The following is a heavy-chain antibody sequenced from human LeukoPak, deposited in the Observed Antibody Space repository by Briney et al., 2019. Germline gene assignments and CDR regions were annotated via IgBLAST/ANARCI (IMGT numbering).Heavy chain of an antibody. D-gene: IGHD6-25*01. CDR3: ARGPAADPFDH. Sequence: PGGPLRLSCAASGITVSNHWMHWVRQAPGKGLEWVSFIGSSGSPIYYADSVKGRFTISRDNAKNSLYLQMSSLRVEDTAVYYCARGPAADPFDHWGQGTLVTVP. V-gene: IGHV3-48*03. J-gene: IGHJ4*02. CDR1: GITVSNHW. CDR2: IGSSGSPI.